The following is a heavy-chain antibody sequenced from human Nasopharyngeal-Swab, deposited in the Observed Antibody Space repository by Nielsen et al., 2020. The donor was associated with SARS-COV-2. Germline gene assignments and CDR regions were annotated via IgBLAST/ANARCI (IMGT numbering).Heavy chain of an antibody. CDR1: GFPFSSYG. Sequence: SCAASGFPFSSYGMHWVRQAPGKGLEWVAVISYDGSNKYSADSVKGRFTISRDNSKNTLYLQMNSLRAEDTAVYFCAKDHFWAPNDYWGQGTLVTVSS. J-gene: IGHJ4*02. CDR2: ISYDGSNK. D-gene: IGHD7-27*01. CDR3: AKDHFWAPNDY. V-gene: IGHV3-30*18.